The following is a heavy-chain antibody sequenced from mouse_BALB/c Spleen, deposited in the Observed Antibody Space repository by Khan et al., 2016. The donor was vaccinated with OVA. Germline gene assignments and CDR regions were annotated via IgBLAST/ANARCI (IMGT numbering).Heavy chain of an antibody. D-gene: IGHD2-3*01. CDR3: ARDGSRYNYAMDH. Sequence: EVQLQVSGPGLVKPSQSLFLTCTVTGYSITSDYAWNWIRQFPGNKLEWMGYINYSGSANYNPSLKSRISITRDTSKNQFFLQLKSVTTEDTATYYCARDGSRYNYAMDHWGQGTSVTVSS. V-gene: IGHV3-2*02. CDR2: INYSGSA. CDR1: GYSITSDYA. J-gene: IGHJ4*01.